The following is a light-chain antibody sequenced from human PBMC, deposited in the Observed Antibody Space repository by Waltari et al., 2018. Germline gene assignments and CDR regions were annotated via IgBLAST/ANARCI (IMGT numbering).Light chain of an antibody. Sequence: IVMTQTPLSLSLTPGQSASISCKSSQSLLHTDGKTYLHWYLQKPGQPQQLLMYEVSRRFTGVPERFSGSGAGTDFTLTIRRVEADDVGIYYCMQGIHLISFGQGTRLEIK. CDR1: QSLLHTDGKTY. CDR3: MQGIHLIS. V-gene: IGKV2-29*02. J-gene: IGKJ5*01. CDR2: EVS.